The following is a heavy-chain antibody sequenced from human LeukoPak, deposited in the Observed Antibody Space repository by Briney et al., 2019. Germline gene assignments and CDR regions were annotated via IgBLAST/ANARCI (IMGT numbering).Heavy chain of an antibody. CDR2: IRSKAYGGTT. V-gene: IGHV3-49*04. J-gene: IGHJ4*02. CDR3: TRTTTVVTWADIFDY. CDR1: GFTFGDYA. D-gene: IGHD4-23*01. Sequence: GGSLRLSCTASGFTFGDYAMSWVRQAPGKGLEWVGFIRSKAYGGTTEYAASVKGRFTISRDDSKSIAYLQMNSLKTEDTAVYYCTRTTTVVTWADIFDYWGQGTLVTVS.